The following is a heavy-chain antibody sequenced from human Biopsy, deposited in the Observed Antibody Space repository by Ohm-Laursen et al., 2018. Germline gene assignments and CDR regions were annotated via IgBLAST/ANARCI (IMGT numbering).Heavy chain of an antibody. V-gene: IGHV4-34*01. D-gene: IGHD3-16*01. CDR3: ARAADYYDPYYYYGLDV. Sequence: SETLSLTCVVYGGSFSGYYWSWIRQPPGKGLEWIGEINHRGSTNYNPSLKNRVTISVDTSKNQFSLKLRSVTAADTAVYYCARAADYYDPYYYYGLDVWGQGTTVTVSS. CDR1: GGSFSGYY. J-gene: IGHJ6*02. CDR2: INHRGST.